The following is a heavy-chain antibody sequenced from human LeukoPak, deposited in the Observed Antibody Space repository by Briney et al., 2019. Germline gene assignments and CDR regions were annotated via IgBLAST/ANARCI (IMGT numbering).Heavy chain of an antibody. CDR3: ARGDEQLALGY. Sequence: PSETLSLTCTVSGGSISGYYWSWIRQPPGKGLEWIGEINHSGSTNYNPSLKSRVTISVDTSKNQFSLKLSSVTAADTAVYYCARGDEQLALGYWGQGTLVTVSS. D-gene: IGHD6-6*01. CDR1: GGSISGYY. V-gene: IGHV4-34*01. CDR2: INHSGST. J-gene: IGHJ4*02.